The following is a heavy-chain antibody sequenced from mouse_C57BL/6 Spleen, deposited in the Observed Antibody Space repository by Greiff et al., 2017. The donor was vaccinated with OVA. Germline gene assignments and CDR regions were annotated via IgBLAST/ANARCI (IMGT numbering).Heavy chain of an antibody. CDR2: ISSGSSTI. CDR1: GFTFSDYG. V-gene: IGHV5-17*01. Sequence: EVKLVESGGGLVKPGGSLKLSCAASGFTFSDYGMHWVRQAPEKGLEWVAYISSGSSTIYYADTVKGRFTISRDNAKNTLFLQMTSLRAEDTAMYYCAAPAWFAYWGQGTLVTVSA. CDR3: AAPAWFAY. J-gene: IGHJ3*01.